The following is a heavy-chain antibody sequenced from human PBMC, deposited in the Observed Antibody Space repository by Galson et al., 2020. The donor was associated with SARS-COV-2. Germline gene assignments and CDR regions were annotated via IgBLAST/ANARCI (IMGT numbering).Heavy chain of an antibody. V-gene: IGHV5-51*01. Sequence: GESLKISCQASGYRFTSYWIGWVRQMPGKGLEWMGIVFPGDSETRYSPSFQGQVTISADKSISTAYLQWSSLKASDTAMYYCARHTADCSNGICYAVYYHGLDVWGQGTAVTIS. J-gene: IGHJ6*02. CDR1: GYRFTSYW. CDR2: VFPGDSET. D-gene: IGHD2-8*01. CDR3: ARHTADCSNGICYAVYYHGLDV.